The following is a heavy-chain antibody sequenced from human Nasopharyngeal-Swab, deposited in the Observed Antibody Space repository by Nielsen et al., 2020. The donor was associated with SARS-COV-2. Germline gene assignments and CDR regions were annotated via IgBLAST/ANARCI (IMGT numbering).Heavy chain of an antibody. CDR1: GFTFSSYS. CDR3: ARDSGWYNWYFDL. V-gene: IGHV3-21*01. J-gene: IGHJ2*01. Sequence: GESLKISCAASGFTFSSYSMNWVRQAPGKGLEWVSSISSSSSYIYYADSVKGRFTISRDNAKNSLYLQMNSLRAEDTAAYYCARDSGWYNWYFDLWGRGTLVTVSS. CDR2: ISSSSSYI. D-gene: IGHD6-19*01.